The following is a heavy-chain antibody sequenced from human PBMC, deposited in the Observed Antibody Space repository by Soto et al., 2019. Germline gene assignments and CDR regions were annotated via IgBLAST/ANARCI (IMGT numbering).Heavy chain of an antibody. CDR1: GFTFGNYA. Sequence: PGGSLRLSCEASGFTFGNYAMTWVRQGPGRGLEWVSALSGSSLNTCSADSVKGRFTISRDNSKNTMNLEMNDLRVDDTAVYYCTAQFFLSSRKPPEDVWGQGTPVTVSS. V-gene: IGHV3-23*01. CDR2: LSGSSLNT. J-gene: IGHJ6*02. CDR3: TAQFFLSSRKPPEDV.